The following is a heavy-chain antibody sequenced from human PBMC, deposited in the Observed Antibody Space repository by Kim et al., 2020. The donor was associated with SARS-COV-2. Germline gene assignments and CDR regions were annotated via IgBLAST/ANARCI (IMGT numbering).Heavy chain of an antibody. CDR3: ARSWDY. Sequence: NPTCGGKNYARNFKGRVTMTRDASISTAYMELSRLRSDDTAVYYCARSWDYWGQGTLVTVSS. J-gene: IGHJ4*02. CDR2: NPTCGGK. V-gene: IGHV1-2*02.